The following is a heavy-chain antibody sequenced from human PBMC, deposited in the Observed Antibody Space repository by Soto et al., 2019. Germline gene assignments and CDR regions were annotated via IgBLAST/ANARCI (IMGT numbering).Heavy chain of an antibody. CDR3: ARDKGWSGYYTGFWFDP. V-gene: IGHV4-39*07. CDR2: IYYSGST. Sequence: SETLSLTCTVSGGSISSSSYYWGWIRQPPGKGLEWIGRIYYSGSTYYNPSLKSRVTISVDTSKNQFSLKLSSVTAADTAVYYCARDKGWSGYYTGFWFDPWGQGTLVTVSS. D-gene: IGHD3-3*01. CDR1: GGSISSSSYY. J-gene: IGHJ5*02.